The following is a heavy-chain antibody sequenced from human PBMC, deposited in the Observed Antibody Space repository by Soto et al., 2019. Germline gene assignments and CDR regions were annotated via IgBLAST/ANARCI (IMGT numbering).Heavy chain of an antibody. Sequence: SETLCLTCTVSGGSISSYYWSWIRQPPGKGLEWIWYIYSSGSTNYNPSLKSRVTVSVDTSKNQFSLKLSSVTAADTAVYYCARETLEYSSSGAKNYGMDVWGQGTTVTVSS. V-gene: IGHV4-59*01. J-gene: IGHJ6*02. CDR3: ARETLEYSSSGAKNYGMDV. CDR1: GGSISSYY. CDR2: IYSSGST. D-gene: IGHD6-6*01.